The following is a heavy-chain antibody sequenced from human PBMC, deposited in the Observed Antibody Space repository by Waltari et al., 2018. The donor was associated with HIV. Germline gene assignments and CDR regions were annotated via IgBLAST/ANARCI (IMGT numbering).Heavy chain of an antibody. D-gene: IGHD6-13*01. J-gene: IGHJ4*02. CDR2: RKEDGSEI. CDR3: ARRQQLTD. Sequence: EVRLVESGGGLVQPGGSLRLSCAASGFTFSSSWMTWVRQAPGKGRGWVANRKEDGSEIHYVDSVKGRFTISRDNAKNSLYLQMNSLRAEDTAVYYCARRQQLTDWGQGTLVTVSS. V-gene: IGHV3-7*01. CDR1: GFTFSSSW.